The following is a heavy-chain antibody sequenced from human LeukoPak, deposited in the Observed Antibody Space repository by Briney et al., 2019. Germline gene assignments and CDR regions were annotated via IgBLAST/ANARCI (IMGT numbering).Heavy chain of an antibody. Sequence: GGSLRLSCAASGFTFSKYWMLWVRQAPGKGLESVSRINTDGTVPPYADSVKGRFTVSRDNADNTMFLQMNSVRDEDTAVYYCATKQWLAPPPDSWGQGTPVTVSS. CDR3: ATKQWLAPPPDS. CDR1: GFTFSKYW. D-gene: IGHD6-19*01. V-gene: IGHV3-74*01. J-gene: IGHJ4*02. CDR2: INTDGTVP.